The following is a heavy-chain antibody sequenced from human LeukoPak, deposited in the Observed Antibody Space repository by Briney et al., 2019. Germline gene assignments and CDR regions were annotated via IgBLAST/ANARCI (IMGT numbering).Heavy chain of an antibody. CDR2: IRYDGTNK. V-gene: IGHV3-33*01. J-gene: IGHJ4*02. D-gene: IGHD5-18*01. CDR1: GFSFRSYG. Sequence: PGRSLRLSCAASGFSFRSYGMHWVRQAPGKGLEGGAVIRYDGTNKYYADSVKGRFTISRDNSKNTLYLQMNSLRAEDTAVYYCARDQRGFSYSKYYFDYWGQGTLVTVSS. CDR3: ARDQRGFSYSKYYFDY.